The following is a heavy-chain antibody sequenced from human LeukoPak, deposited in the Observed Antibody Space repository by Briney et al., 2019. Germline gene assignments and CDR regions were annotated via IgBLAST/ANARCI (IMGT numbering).Heavy chain of an antibody. V-gene: IGHV1-18*01. J-gene: IGHJ6*02. CDR2: ISAYNGNT. D-gene: IGHD1-14*01. CDR1: GYTFTSYG. Sequence: SVKVSCKASGYTFTSYGISWVRQPPGRGLEWMGWISAYNGNTNYAQKLQGRVTMTTDTSTSTAYMELRSLRSDDTAVYYCARELNPDYYYYGMDVWGQGTTVTVSS. CDR3: ARELNPDYYYYGMDV.